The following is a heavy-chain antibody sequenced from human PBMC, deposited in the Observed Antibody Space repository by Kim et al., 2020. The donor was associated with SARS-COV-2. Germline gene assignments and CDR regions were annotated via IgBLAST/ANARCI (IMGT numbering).Heavy chain of an antibody. V-gene: IGHV3-23*01. Sequence: GGSLRLSRAASGFTFSSYALSWVRQAPGKGLEWVSAISGSGGSTFYADSVKGRFTISRDNSKNTLYLQMNSLRAEDTAVYYCAKPSGDIVIVPATGGGWFDAWGQGTLVTVSS. J-gene: IGHJ5*02. CDR3: AKPSGDIVIVPATGGGWFDA. D-gene: IGHD2-2*01. CDR1: GFTFSSYA. CDR2: ISGSGGST.